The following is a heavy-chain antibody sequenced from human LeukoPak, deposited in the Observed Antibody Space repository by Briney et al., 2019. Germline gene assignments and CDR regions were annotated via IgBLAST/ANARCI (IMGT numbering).Heavy chain of an antibody. CDR1: GFTFSSYW. J-gene: IGHJ4*02. CDR2: ISGGGEST. V-gene: IGHV3-23*01. CDR3: AKGKYSSGGVPDY. D-gene: IGHD6-19*01. Sequence: PGGSLRLSCAASGFTFSSYWMNWARQAPGKGLEWVSSISGGGESTYYADSVKGRFTVSRDNSKNTLYLQINSLRGEDTAVYYCAKGKYSSGGVPDYWGQGTLVTVSS.